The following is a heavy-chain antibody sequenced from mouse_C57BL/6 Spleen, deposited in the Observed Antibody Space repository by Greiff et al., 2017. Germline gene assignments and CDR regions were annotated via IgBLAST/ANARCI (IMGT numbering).Heavy chain of an antibody. V-gene: IGHV1-50*01. CDR1: GYTFTSYW. D-gene: IGHD2-1*01. CDR3: ARRGNFAY. Sequence: QVQLQQPGAELVKPGASVKLSCKASGYTFTSYWMQWVKQRPGQGLEWIGGIDPSDSYTNYNQKFKGKATLTVDTSSSTAYMQLRSLTSEDSAVYYCARRGNFAYWGQGTLVTVSA. CDR2: IDPSDSYT. J-gene: IGHJ3*01.